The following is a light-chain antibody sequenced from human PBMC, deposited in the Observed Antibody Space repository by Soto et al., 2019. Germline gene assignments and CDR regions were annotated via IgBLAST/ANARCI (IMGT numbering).Light chain of an antibody. CDR3: QQYNNWPFS. Sequence: EIVMTQSLATRSVSPGERATLSCRAGQGVTTNFAWYQQKSGQSPRLLIYDVSIRATGVPARFSGTGSETDFTLTISGLQSEDSAVYFCQQYNNWPFSFGQGTRLEIK. V-gene: IGKV3-15*01. CDR2: DVS. CDR1: QGVTTN. J-gene: IGKJ5*01.